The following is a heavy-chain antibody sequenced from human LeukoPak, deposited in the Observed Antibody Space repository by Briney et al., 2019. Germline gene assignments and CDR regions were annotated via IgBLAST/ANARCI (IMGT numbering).Heavy chain of an antibody. CDR1: GFSFSTYG. Sequence: PGRSLRLSCAASGFSFSTYGMHWIRQAPGKGLEWVAVIWHDGSNKYYGGSVKGRFTISRDNSKNTLYLQMNSLRAEDTAVYYCARGLGDIVVVPAAIKMYYYYGMDVWGQGTTVTVSS. J-gene: IGHJ6*02. CDR3: ARGLGDIVVVPAAIKMYYYYGMDV. CDR2: IWHDGSNK. V-gene: IGHV3-33*01. D-gene: IGHD2-2*02.